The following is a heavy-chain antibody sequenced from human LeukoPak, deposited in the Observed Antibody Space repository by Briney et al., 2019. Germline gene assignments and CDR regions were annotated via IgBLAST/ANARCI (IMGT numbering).Heavy chain of an antibody. V-gene: IGHV3-30*02. CDR3: AKDLPEPYFDY. Sequence: GGSLRLSCAASGFIFSSYGMHWVRQAPGKGLEWVAFIRSDGSIKYYADSVKGRFTISRDISKNTLYLQMNSLRAEDTSVYYCAKDLPEPYFDYWGQGTLVTVSS. CDR1: GFIFSSYG. CDR2: IRSDGSIK. J-gene: IGHJ4*02.